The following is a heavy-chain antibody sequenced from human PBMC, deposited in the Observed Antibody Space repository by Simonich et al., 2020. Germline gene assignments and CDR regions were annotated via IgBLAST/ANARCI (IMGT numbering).Heavy chain of an antibody. CDR2: IYYSWST. Sequence: QVQLQESGPGLVKPSETLSLTCTVSGGSILSYYWSWIRQPPGKGLEWIGDIYYSWSTNYNPSLKSRVTISVDTSKNQFSLKLSSVTAADTAVYYCARLPDYWGQGTLVTVSS. J-gene: IGHJ4*02. V-gene: IGHV4-59*08. CDR3: ARLPDY. CDR1: GGSILSYY.